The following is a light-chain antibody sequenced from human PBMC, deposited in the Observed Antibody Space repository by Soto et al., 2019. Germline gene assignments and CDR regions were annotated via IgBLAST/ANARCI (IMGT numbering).Light chain of an antibody. V-gene: IGKV3-11*01. CDR2: EAS. CDR1: QSVSSY. Sequence: EIVMTQTPATLSVSPGERATLSCRASQSVSSYLAWYQQKPGQAPRLLIYEASKRATDIPARFSGSGSGTDFTLTISSLEPEDFAVYYCQQRSNSFTFGQGTRLEIK. CDR3: QQRSNSFT. J-gene: IGKJ5*01.